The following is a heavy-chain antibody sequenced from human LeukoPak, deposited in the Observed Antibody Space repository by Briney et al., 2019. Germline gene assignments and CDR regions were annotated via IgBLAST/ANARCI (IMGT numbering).Heavy chain of an antibody. CDR3: ARGRGPNPLYYFDY. CDR1: GGSISSSSYY. V-gene: IGHV4-39*07. CDR2: IYYSGST. Sequence: SETLSLTCTVSGGSISSSSYYWGWIRQPPGKGLEWIGSIYYSGSTYYNPSLKSRVTISVDTSKNQFSLKLSSVTAADTAVYYCARGRGPNPLYYFDYWGQGTLVTVSS. J-gene: IGHJ4*02.